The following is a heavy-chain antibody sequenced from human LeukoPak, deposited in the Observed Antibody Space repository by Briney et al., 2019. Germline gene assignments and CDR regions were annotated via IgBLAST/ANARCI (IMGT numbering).Heavy chain of an antibody. CDR1: GFTFNTYS. CDR2: ISSSSSYI. Sequence: PGGSLRLSCAASGFTFNTYSMNWVRQAPGKGLEWVSSISSSSSYIDYADSGKGRFTISRDNAKNSLYLQTNSLRVEDTAVYYCAKGGSGTYFLDYWGQGTLVTVSS. J-gene: IGHJ4*02. V-gene: IGHV3-21*01. CDR3: AKGGSGTYFLDY. D-gene: IGHD1-26*01.